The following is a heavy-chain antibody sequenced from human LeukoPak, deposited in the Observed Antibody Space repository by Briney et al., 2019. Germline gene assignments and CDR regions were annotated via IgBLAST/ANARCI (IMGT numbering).Heavy chain of an antibody. D-gene: IGHD1-26*01. J-gene: IGHJ4*02. V-gene: IGHV1-69-2*01. Sequence: RASVKVSCKVSGYTFTDYYMHWVQQAPGKGLEWMGLVDPEDGETIYAEKFQGRVTITADTSTDTAYMELSSLRSGDTAVYYCATGPRADGSLDYWGQGTLVTVSS. CDR3: ATGPRADGSLDY. CDR1: GYTFTDYY. CDR2: VDPEDGET.